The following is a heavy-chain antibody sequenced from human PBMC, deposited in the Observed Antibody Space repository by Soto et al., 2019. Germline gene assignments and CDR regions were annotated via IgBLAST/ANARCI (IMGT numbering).Heavy chain of an antibody. Sequence: VKVSCKASGGTFSSDTISWVRQAPGQGLEWMGRIIPILGIANYAQKFQGRVTITADKSTSTAYMELSSLRSEDTAVYYCARGGPFIVGASWDYYFDYWGPGTLVTVSS. CDR1: GGTFSSDT. J-gene: IGHJ4*02. CDR2: IIPILGIA. D-gene: IGHD1-26*01. V-gene: IGHV1-69*02. CDR3: ARGGPFIVGASWDYYFDY.